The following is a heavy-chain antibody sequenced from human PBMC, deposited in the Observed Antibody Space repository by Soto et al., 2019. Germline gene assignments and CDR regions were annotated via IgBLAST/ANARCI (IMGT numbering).Heavy chain of an antibody. D-gene: IGHD3-3*01. CDR3: ARESRFLEWLSLNWFDP. CDR1: GFTFSSYS. Sequence: PGGSLRLSCAAPGFTFSSYSMNWVRQAPGKGLEWVSYISSSSTIYYADSVKGRFTISRDNAKNSLYLQMNSLRDEDTAVYYCARESRFLEWLSLNWFDPWGQGTLVTVSS. V-gene: IGHV3-48*02. J-gene: IGHJ5*02. CDR2: ISSSSTI.